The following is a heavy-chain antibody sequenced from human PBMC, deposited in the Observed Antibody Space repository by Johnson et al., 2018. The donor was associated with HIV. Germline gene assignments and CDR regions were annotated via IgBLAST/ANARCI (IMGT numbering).Heavy chain of an antibody. V-gene: IGHV3-30-3*01. Sequence: VQLVESGGGVVQPGRSLRLSCAASGFTFSSYAMHWVRQAPGQGLEWVAVISYDGSNKYYADPVKRRFTITRDNSKNTLYLQMNSLRAEDTAVYYCASSSSSWTSDPDDAFDIWGQGTMVTVSS. D-gene: IGHD6-13*01. CDR2: ISYDGSNK. CDR3: ASSSSSWTSDPDDAFDI. J-gene: IGHJ3*02. CDR1: GFTFSSYA.